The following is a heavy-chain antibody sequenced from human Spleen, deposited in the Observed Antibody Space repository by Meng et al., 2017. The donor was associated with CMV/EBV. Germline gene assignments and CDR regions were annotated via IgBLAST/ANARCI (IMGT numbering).Heavy chain of an antibody. J-gene: IGHJ3*02. CDR3: ARAQAYTIGAFDI. V-gene: IGHV1-2*02. Sequence: ASVKVSCKASGYTFTGYYMHWVRQAPGQGLEWMGWINPNSGGTNYAQKFQGRVTMTRDTSISTAYMELSRLRSDDTAVYYCARAQAYTIGAFDIWGQGTMVTVSS. CDR1: GYTFTGYY. D-gene: IGHD2-21*01. CDR2: INPNSGGT.